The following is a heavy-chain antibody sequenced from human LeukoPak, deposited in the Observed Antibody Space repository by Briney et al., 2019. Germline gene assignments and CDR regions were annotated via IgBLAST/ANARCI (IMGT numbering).Heavy chain of an antibody. J-gene: IGHJ6*03. Sequence: PGRSLRLSCAASGFTFSSYAMHWVRQAPGKGLEWVAVISYDGSNKYYADSVKGRFTISRDNSKNTLYLQMNSLRAEDTAVYYCAKSELVVPDYYYYYYMDVWGKGTTVTISS. D-gene: IGHD2-2*01. CDR1: GFTFSSYA. CDR3: AKSELVVPDYYYYYYMDV. V-gene: IGHV3-30*04. CDR2: ISYDGSNK.